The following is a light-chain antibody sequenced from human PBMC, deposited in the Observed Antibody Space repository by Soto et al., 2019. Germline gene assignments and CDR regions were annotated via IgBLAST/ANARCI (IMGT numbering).Light chain of an antibody. CDR1: QSIYSS. CDR3: QQYSNWPLT. CDR2: GAS. J-gene: IGKJ4*01. Sequence: EIVMTQSPATLSVSPGERATLSCRASQSIYSSLAWYQQKPGQAPRLLIYGASTRATGIPARFSGSGSGTEFTLTISSLQSEDFAVYYCQQYSNWPLTFGGGTKVEIK. V-gene: IGKV3-15*01.